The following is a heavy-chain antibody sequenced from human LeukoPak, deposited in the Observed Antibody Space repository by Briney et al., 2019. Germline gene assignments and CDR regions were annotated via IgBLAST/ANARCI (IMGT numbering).Heavy chain of an antibody. CDR1: GFTFSSYG. J-gene: IGHJ6*02. Sequence: PGGSLRLSCAASGFTFSSYGMHWVRQAPGKGLEWVAVIWYDGSNKYYADSVKGRFTISRDNSKNTLYLQMNSLRAEDTAVYYCAKGGRDYYGMDVWGQGTTVTVSS. CDR3: AKGGRDYYGMDV. V-gene: IGHV3-30*02. CDR2: IWYDGSNK.